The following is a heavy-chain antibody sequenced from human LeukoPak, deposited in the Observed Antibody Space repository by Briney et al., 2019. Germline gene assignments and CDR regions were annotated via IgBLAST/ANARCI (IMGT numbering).Heavy chain of an antibody. J-gene: IGHJ5*02. CDR3: ARGIPGPLRRFDP. Sequence: SETLSLTCTVSGGSISSYYWSWIRQPPGKGLEWIGYIYYSGSTNYNPSLKSRVTISVDTSKNQFSLKLSSVTAADTAVYYCARGIPGPLRRFDPWGQGTLVTVSS. CDR2: IYYSGST. V-gene: IGHV4-59*01. CDR1: GGSISSYY.